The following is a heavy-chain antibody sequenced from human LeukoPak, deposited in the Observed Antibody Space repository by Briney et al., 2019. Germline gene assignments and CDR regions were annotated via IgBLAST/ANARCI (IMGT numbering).Heavy chain of an antibody. CDR3: ARMWGSYFDY. D-gene: IGHD3-16*01. V-gene: IGHV3-48*01. CDR1: GFTFSSYE. CDR2: ISSSSSTI. Sequence: GGSLRLSCAASGFTFSSYEMNWVRQAPGKGLEWVSYISSSSSTIYYADSVKGRFTISRDNAKNSLYLQMNSLRAEDTAVYYCARMWGSYFDYWGQGTLVTVSS. J-gene: IGHJ4*02.